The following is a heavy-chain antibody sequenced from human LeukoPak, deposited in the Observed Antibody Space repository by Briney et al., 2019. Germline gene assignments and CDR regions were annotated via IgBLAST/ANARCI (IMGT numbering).Heavy chain of an antibody. CDR1: GFTYNSYA. CDR2: ISGSGNST. J-gene: IGHJ4*02. D-gene: IGHD6-13*01. Sequence: GGPLRLSCAASGFTYNSYAMSWVPQAPGRGLEGVSDISGSGNSTYYADPVKGRFTISRDNSKNMLYLQMSSLRAEDTAVYYCATEARQVSGIVSARDYWGQGTLVTVSS. V-gene: IGHV3-23*01. CDR3: ATEARQVSGIVSARDY.